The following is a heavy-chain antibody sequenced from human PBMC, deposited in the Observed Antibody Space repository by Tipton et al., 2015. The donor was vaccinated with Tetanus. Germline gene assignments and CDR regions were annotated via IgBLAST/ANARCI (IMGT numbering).Heavy chain of an antibody. CDR3: AKGTDQYSSGWAHFDY. J-gene: IGHJ4*02. V-gene: IGHV3-23*01. Sequence: SLRLSCAASGFTFSSYAMSWVRQAPGKGLEWVSAISGSGGSTYYADSVKGRFTISRDNSKNTLYLQMNSLRAEDTAVYYCAKGTDQYSSGWAHFDYWGQGTLVTVSS. D-gene: IGHD6-19*01. CDR2: ISGSGGST. CDR1: GFTFSSYA.